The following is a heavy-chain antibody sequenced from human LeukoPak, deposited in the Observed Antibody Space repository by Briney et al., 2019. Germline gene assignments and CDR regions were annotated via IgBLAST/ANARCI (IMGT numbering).Heavy chain of an antibody. Sequence: SETLSLTCAVYGGSLSGYYWSWVRQPPGKGLEWIGEINHSGSTNYNPSLKSRVTISVDTSKDQFSLKLSSVTAADTAVYYCARRWVPAPGTPENWGQGTLVTVSS. D-gene: IGHD6-13*01. J-gene: IGHJ4*02. V-gene: IGHV4-34*01. CDR3: ARRWVPAPGTPEN. CDR1: GGSLSGYY. CDR2: INHSGST.